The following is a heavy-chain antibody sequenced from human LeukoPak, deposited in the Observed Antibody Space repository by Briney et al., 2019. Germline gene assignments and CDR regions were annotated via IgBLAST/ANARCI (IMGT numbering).Heavy chain of an antibody. CDR2: VYRGGRT. Sequence: GGSLRLSCAASGFTVSSNYMSWVRQAPGKGLEWVGVVYRGGRTYYADSVKGRFTISSDNSKNTLYNEMNSLRVEVTAVYYGARVYYGSGSLHYYYYYIDVWGKGTTVTISS. V-gene: IGHV3-53*01. CDR3: ARVYYGSGSLHYYYYYIDV. CDR1: GFTVSSNY. J-gene: IGHJ6*03. D-gene: IGHD3-10*01.